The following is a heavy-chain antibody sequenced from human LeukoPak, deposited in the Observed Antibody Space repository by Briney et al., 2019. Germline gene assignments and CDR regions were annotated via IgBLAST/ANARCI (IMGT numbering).Heavy chain of an antibody. D-gene: IGHD4-11*01. Sequence: SETLSLTCTVSGGSISSGGYYWSWIRQHPGKGLEWIGYIYYSGSTYYNPSLKSRVTISVDTSKNQFPLKLSSVTAADTAVYYCARGNAQYDAFDIWGQGTMVTVSS. J-gene: IGHJ3*02. CDR1: GGSISSGGYY. CDR3: ARGNAQYDAFDI. CDR2: IYYSGST. V-gene: IGHV4-31*03.